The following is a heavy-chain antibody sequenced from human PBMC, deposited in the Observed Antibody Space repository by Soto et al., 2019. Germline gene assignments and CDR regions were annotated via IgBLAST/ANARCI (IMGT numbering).Heavy chain of an antibody. D-gene: IGHD3-10*01. CDR2: IIPILGIA. Sequence: QVQLVQSGAEVKKPGSSVKVSCKASGGTFSSYTISWVRQAPGQGLEWMGRIIPILGIANYAQKFQGRVTITADKSTSTAYMELSSLRSEDTAVYYCAMAGGSGSYYNVDYWGQGTLVTVSS. V-gene: IGHV1-69*02. CDR3: AMAGGSGSYYNVDY. CDR1: GGTFSSYT. J-gene: IGHJ4*02.